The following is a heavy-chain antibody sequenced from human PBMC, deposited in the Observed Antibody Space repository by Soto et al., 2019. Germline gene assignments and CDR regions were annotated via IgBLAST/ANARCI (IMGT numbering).Heavy chain of an antibody. J-gene: IGHJ6*02. CDR2: ISYDGDNK. CDR3: ARPWGKLSTYSYGMDT. Sequence: QVQLVESGGGVVQPGRSLTLSCAASGFTFRNYAMHWVRQAPGKGLEWVATISYDGDNKYYTDSVKGPFTISRDNSKNTLYLQMNSLSAEDTAVYYCARPWGKLSTYSYGMDTWGQGTTVTVSS. D-gene: IGHD3-16*01. CDR1: GFTFRNYA. V-gene: IGHV3-30-3*01.